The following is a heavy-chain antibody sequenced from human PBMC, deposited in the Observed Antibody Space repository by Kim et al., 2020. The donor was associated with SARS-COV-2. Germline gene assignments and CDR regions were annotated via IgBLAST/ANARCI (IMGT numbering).Heavy chain of an antibody. Sequence: LRLSCAASGFTFDDYAMHWVRQAPGKGLEWVSGISWNSGSIGYADSVKGRFTISRDNAKNSLYLQMNSLRAEDTALYYCAKDNLGYSYGIDYWGQGTLVTVSS. CDR1: GFTFDDYA. D-gene: IGHD5-18*01. V-gene: IGHV3-9*01. CDR3: AKDNLGYSYGIDY. J-gene: IGHJ4*02. CDR2: ISWNSGSI.